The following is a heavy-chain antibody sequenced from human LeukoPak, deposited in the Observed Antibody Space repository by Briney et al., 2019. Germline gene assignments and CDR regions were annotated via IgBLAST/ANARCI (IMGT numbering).Heavy chain of an antibody. Sequence: SETLSLTCAVYGGSFSGYYWSWIRQPPGKGLEWIGEINHSGSTNYNPSLKSRVTISVDTSKDQFSLKLSSVTAADTAVYYCASPGRGGAFDIWGQGTMVTVSS. V-gene: IGHV4-34*01. CDR3: ASPGRGGAFDI. D-gene: IGHD3-16*01. J-gene: IGHJ3*02. CDR1: GGSFSGYY. CDR2: INHSGST.